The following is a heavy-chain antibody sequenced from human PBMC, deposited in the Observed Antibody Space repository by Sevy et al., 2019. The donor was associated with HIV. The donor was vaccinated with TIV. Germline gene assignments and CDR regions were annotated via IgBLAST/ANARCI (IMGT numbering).Heavy chain of an antibody. J-gene: IGHJ4*02. D-gene: IGHD6-19*01. CDR2: INHSGST. Sequence: SETLSLTCAVYGGSFSGYYWSWIRQPPGKGLEWIGEINHSGSTNYNPSLKSRVTISVDTSKNQFSLKLSSVTAADTAVYYCAGGHSSGWYYDYWGQGTLVTVSS. V-gene: IGHV4-34*01. CDR3: AGGHSSGWYYDY. CDR1: GGSFSGYY.